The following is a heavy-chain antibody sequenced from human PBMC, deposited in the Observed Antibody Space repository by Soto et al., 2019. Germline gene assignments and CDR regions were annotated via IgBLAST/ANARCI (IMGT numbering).Heavy chain of an antibody. CDR1: GGSIISSY. CDR3: ARHFDP. J-gene: IGHJ5*02. V-gene: IGHV4-59*01. CDR2: ISYSGST. Sequence: SETLSLTCTVSGGSIISSYWTWIRQPPWKGLEWIGYISYSGSTNYNPSLKSRVTISADTSRNQFSLKLSSVTAADTAVYYCARHFDPWGQGTLVTVSS.